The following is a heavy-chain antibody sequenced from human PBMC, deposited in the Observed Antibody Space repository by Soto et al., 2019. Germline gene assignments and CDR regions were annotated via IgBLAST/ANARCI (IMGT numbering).Heavy chain of an antibody. CDR1: GFTFRSFT. V-gene: IGHV3-21*01. Sequence: GSLRLSCAASGFTFRSFTMNWVRQAPGKGLEWVSTISSNSAYIYYTDALRGRFTISRDNAKNSLHLQMSSLRAEDTAVYYCTRDASRDSSARGWFDPWGPGTLVTVSS. CDR2: ISSNSAYI. J-gene: IGHJ5*02. D-gene: IGHD6-13*01. CDR3: TRDASRDSSARGWFDP.